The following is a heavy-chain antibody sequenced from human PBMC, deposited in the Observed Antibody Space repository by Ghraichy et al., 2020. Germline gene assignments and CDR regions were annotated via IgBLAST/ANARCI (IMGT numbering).Heavy chain of an antibody. J-gene: IGHJ6*02. D-gene: IGHD4/OR15-4a*01. CDR2: IYSGGNT. CDR3: ARLLGGDYAYNSFGVDV. Sequence: GGSLRLSCAASGFTVSSNYMSWVRQAPGKGLEWVSFIYSGGNTYYADSVKGRFTISRDNSKNTLSLQMNSLRAEDTAVYYCARLLGGDYAYNSFGVDVWGQGTTVTVSS. V-gene: IGHV3-66*01. CDR1: GFTVSSNY.